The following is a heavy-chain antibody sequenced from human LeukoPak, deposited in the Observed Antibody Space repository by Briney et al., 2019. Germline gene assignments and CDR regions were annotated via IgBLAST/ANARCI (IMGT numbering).Heavy chain of an antibody. V-gene: IGHV3-33*01. CDR3: ARDWVYSSSSDAFGI. J-gene: IGHJ3*02. CDR2: IWFDGSNK. CDR1: GFTFSSYG. Sequence: GRSLRLSCAASGFTFSSYGMHWVRQAPGKGLEWVAVIWFDGSNKYYADSVKGRFTISRDNSKNTLYLQMNSLRAEDTAVCYCARDWVYSSSSDAFGIWGQGTMVTVSS. D-gene: IGHD6-6*01.